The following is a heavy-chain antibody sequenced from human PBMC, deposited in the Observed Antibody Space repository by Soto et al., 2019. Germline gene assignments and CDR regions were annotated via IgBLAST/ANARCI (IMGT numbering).Heavy chain of an antibody. CDR3: ARTPTRGSSVGHFDY. CDR1: GVSISSYY. Sequence: LSLTCTVTGVSISSYYWSWIRQPAGKGLEWIGRIYTSGSTNYNPSLKSRVTMSVDTSKNQFSLKLSSVTAADTAVYYCARTPTRGSSVGHFDYWGQGTLVTVSS. D-gene: IGHD6-13*01. CDR2: IYTSGST. V-gene: IGHV4-4*07. J-gene: IGHJ4*02.